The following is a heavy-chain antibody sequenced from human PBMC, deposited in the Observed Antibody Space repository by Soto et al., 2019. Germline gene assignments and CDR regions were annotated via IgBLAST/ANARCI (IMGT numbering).Heavy chain of an antibody. V-gene: IGHV3-33*08. D-gene: IGHD2-2*01. Sequence: GGSLRLSCAASGFTFSSYGMHWVRQAPGKGLEWVAVIWYDGSNKYYADSVKGRFTISRDKYKNTLYLQMNSLRAEDTAVYYCAREGIVVVTAAMDYWGQGTLVTVSS. CDR3: AREGIVVVTAAMDY. CDR2: IWYDGSNK. CDR1: GFTFSSYG. J-gene: IGHJ4*02.